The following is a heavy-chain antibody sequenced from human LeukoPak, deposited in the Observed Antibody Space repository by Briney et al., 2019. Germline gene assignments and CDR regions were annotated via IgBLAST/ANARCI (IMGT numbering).Heavy chain of an antibody. CDR2: ISYDGSNK. D-gene: IGHD6-13*01. Sequence: GGSLRLSCAASGFTFSSYAMHWVRQAPGRGLEWVAVISYDGSNKYYADSVKGRFTISRDNSKNTLYLQMNSLRAEDTAVHYCARGTYSSSWYPVDYWGQGTLVTVSS. V-gene: IGHV3-30*01. CDR1: GFTFSSYA. J-gene: IGHJ4*02. CDR3: ARGTYSSSWYPVDY.